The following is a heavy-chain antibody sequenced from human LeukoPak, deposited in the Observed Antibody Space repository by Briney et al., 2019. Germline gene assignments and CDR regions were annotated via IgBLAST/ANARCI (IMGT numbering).Heavy chain of an antibody. J-gene: IGHJ6*03. CDR2: ISSSSSTI. Sequence: GGSLRLSCAASGFTFSSYGMSWVRQAPGKGLEWVSYISSSSSTIYYADSVKGRFTISRDNAKNSLYLQMNSLRAEDTAVYYCARSPQQLGPYYYYYYMDVWGKGTTVTVSS. CDR1: GFTFSSYG. CDR3: ARSPQQLGPYYYYYYMDV. D-gene: IGHD6-13*01. V-gene: IGHV3-48*01.